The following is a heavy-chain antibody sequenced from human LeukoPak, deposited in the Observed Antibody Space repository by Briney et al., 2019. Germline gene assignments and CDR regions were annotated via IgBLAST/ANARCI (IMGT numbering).Heavy chain of an antibody. CDR1: GYTFTSYG. J-gene: IGHJ6*02. CDR2: ISAYNGNT. D-gene: IGHD4-17*01. Sequence: ASVKVPCKASGYTFTSYGISWVRQAPGQGLEWMGWISAYNGNTNYAQKLQGRVTMTTDTSTSTAYMELRSLRSDDTAVYYCAREYGDTNYYYCGMDVWGQGTTVTVSS. CDR3: AREYGDTNYYYCGMDV. V-gene: IGHV1-18*01.